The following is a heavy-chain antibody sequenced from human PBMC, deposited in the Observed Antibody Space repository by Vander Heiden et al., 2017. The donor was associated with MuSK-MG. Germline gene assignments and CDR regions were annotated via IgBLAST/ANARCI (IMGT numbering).Heavy chain of an antibody. CDR2: INHSGST. CDR3: GSHCSSTSCYASWFDH. V-gene: IGHV4-34*01. Sequence: QVQLQQWGAGLLKPSETLSLTCAVYGGSFSGYYWSWIRQPPGKGLEWIGEINHSGSTNYNPSLKSRVTISVDTSKNQFSLKLSSVTAADTAVYYCGSHCSSTSCYASWFDHWGQGTLVTVSS. CDR1: GGSFSGYY. J-gene: IGHJ5*02. D-gene: IGHD2-2*01.